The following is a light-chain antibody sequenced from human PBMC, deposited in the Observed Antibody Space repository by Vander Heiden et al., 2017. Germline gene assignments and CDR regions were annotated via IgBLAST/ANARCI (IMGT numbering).Light chain of an antibody. CDR2: VVS. Sequence: SQRVSSYLAGDQQKPGQAPRLLIYVVSNRATGIRDRFSGSGSGTDFTLTIIRIEPEDFGGKDGQQRRTFGGWTKVEIK. CDR3: QQRRT. V-gene: IGKV3-11*01. CDR1: QRVSSY. J-gene: IGKJ4*01.